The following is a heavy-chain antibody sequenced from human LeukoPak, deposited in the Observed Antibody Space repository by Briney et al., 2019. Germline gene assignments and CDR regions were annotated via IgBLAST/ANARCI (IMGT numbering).Heavy chain of an antibody. CDR1: GVPIASHSW. J-gene: IGHJ4*02. CDR2: IYHTGGA. Sequence: PSETLSLTCAVSGVPIASHSWWSWVRQPPGKGLEWIGEIYHTGGANYKPSLKSRVTMSVDTSNNHFPLKLTSVTAADTAVYFCAYNRDFALDNWGQGTLVTVSS. D-gene: IGHD1-14*01. V-gene: IGHV4/OR15-8*01. CDR3: AYNRDFALDN.